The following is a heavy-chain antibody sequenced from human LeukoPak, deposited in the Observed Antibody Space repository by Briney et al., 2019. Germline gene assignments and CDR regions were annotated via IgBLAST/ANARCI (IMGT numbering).Heavy chain of an antibody. CDR1: GFTVSSNY. D-gene: IGHD3-10*01. J-gene: IGHJ4*02. V-gene: IGHV3-66*01. CDR2: IYSGGST. CDR3: TRDRPIWFGELDY. Sequence: PGGSLRLSCAASGFTVSSNYMSWVRQAPGKGLEWVSVIYSGGSTYYADSVKGRFTISRDDSKSIAYLQMNSLKTEDAAVYYCTRDRPIWFGELDYWGQGTLVTVSS.